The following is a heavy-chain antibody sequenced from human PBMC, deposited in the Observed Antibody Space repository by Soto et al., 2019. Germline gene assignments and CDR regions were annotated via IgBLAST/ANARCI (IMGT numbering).Heavy chain of an antibody. Sequence: SVKVSCKASGGTFSSYAISWVRQAPGQGLEWMGGIIPIFGTANYAQKFQGRVTITADESTSTAYMELSSLRSEDTAVYYCARGENRYYYDSSGHAFDIWGQGTMVTVS. J-gene: IGHJ3*02. CDR3: ARGENRYYYDSSGHAFDI. CDR1: GGTFSSYA. CDR2: IIPIFGTA. V-gene: IGHV1-69*13. D-gene: IGHD3-22*01.